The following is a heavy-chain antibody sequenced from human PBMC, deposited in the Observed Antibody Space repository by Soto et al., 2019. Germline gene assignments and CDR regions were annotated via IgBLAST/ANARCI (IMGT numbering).Heavy chain of an antibody. Sequence: EVQLLESGGGLVQPGGSLTLSCAASEFTFSLFSMSWVRLAAGKGLEWVLGISGRGGRTYYGNSVRGRFSISRDNSRYTLDLHMYSLRAEVTAIQYCAKSRGDRWTSVCFDSWGEGTLVTVSS. CDR1: EFTFSLFS. CDR3: AKSRGDRWTSVCFDS. J-gene: IGHJ4*02. CDR2: ISGRGGRT. V-gene: IGHV3-23*01. D-gene: IGHD2-15*01.